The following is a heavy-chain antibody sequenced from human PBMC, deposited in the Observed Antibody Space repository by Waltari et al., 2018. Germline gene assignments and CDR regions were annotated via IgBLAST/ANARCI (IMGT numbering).Heavy chain of an antibody. J-gene: IGHJ4*02. CDR3: ARIAIDYSVDY. D-gene: IGHD4-4*01. Sequence: QVQLQQWGAGLLKPSETLSLTCAVYGGSFSGYYWSWIRQPPGKGLEWIGEINHSGSTNYTPSLKSRVTRSGDTSKNQFSLKLSSVTAADTAVYYCARIAIDYSVDYWGQGTLVTVSS. CDR2: INHSGST. V-gene: IGHV4-34*01. CDR1: GGSFSGYY.